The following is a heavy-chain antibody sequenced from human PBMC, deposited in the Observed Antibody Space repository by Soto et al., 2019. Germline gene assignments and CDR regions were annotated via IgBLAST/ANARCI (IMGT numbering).Heavy chain of an antibody. J-gene: IGHJ5*02. CDR2: INHSGST. V-gene: IGHV4-34*01. Sequence: LSLTCAVYGGSFSGYYWSWIRQPPGKGLEWIGEINHSGSTNYNPSLKSRVTISVDTSKNQFSLKLSSVTAADTAVYYCARARSYGSGIKWFDPWGQGTQVTVSS. D-gene: IGHD3-10*01. CDR1: GGSFSGYY. CDR3: ARARSYGSGIKWFDP.